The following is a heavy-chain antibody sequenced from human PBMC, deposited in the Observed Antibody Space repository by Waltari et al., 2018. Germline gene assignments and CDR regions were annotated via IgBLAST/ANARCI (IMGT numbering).Heavy chain of an antibody. J-gene: IGHJ4*02. CDR3: ARDRGRGLYLDS. V-gene: IGHV4-4*02. Sequence: WRWVRPPPGKGLEGIGQIHSSGKPNYNPSLERRVTTSIDTSNKQFYLKVTSATAADTAVYYCARDRGRGLYLDSWGQGILVTVSP. D-gene: IGHD2-15*01. CDR2: IHSSGKP.